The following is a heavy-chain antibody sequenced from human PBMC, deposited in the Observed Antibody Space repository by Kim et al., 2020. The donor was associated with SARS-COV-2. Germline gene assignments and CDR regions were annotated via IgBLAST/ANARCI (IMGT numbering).Heavy chain of an antibody. Sequence: SGNTHYHPSLKSRVTIAVDKSKNQFSRKLTSVTAADTAIYYCARLVGVTTSDFWGQGTLVSVSS. CDR2: SGNT. V-gene: IGHV4-34*01. D-gene: IGHD4-17*01. J-gene: IGHJ4*02. CDR3: ARLVGVTTSDF.